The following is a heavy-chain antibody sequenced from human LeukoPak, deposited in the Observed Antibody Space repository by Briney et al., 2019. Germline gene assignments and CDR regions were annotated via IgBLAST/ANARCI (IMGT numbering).Heavy chain of an antibody. CDR3: ARQPNYYGSGSYPIDY. CDR2: ISSSSSYI. Sequence: GGSLRLSCAASGFTFSSYSMNWVRQAPGKGLEWASSISSSSSYIYYADSVKGRFTISRDNAKNSLYLQMNSLRAEDTAVYYCARQPNYYGSGSYPIDYWGQGTLVTVSS. D-gene: IGHD3-10*01. CDR1: GFTFSSYS. J-gene: IGHJ4*02. V-gene: IGHV3-21*01.